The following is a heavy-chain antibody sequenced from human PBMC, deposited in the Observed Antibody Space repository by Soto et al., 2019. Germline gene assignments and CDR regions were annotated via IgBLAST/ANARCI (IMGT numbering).Heavy chain of an antibody. Sequence: GGSLRLSCAASGFTFSSYAMSWVRQAPGKGLEWVSAISGSGGSTYYADSVKGRFTISRDNSKNTLYLQMNSLRAEDTAVYYCAKDTPRGVHTTPAAFDIWGQGTMVTVSS. D-gene: IGHD1-1*01. CDR3: AKDTPRGVHTTPAAFDI. V-gene: IGHV3-23*01. CDR2: ISGSGGST. J-gene: IGHJ3*02. CDR1: GFTFSSYA.